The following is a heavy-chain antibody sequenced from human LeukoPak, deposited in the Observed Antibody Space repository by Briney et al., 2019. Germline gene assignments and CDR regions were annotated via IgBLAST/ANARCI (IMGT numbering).Heavy chain of an antibody. J-gene: IGHJ6*02. CDR2: MNPKSGNT. D-gene: IGHD3-3*01. Sequence: ASVKVSCKASGYTFTSYDINWVRQATGQGLEWMGWMNPKSGNTGYAQKFQGRVTMTRNTSISTAYMELSSLRSEDTAVYYCARSIYHYDFWSGYSRGLYYYYGVDVWGQGTTVTVSS. CDR3: ARSIYHYDFWSGYSRGLYYYYGVDV. CDR1: GYTFTSYD. V-gene: IGHV1-8*01.